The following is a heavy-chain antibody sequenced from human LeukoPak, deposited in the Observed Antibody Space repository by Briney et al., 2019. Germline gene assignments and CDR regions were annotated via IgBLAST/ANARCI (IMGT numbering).Heavy chain of an antibody. Sequence: WASVKVSCKASGYTFTGYYMHWVRQAPGQGLEWMGIINPSDGGATYAQKFQGRVTMTRDTPTSTLYMEVSSLRSEDTAVYYCARKAPHDSSGWYFDLWGRGTLVTVSS. CDR2: INPSDGGA. CDR1: GYTFTGYY. J-gene: IGHJ2*01. V-gene: IGHV1-46*01. D-gene: IGHD3-22*01. CDR3: ARKAPHDSSGWYFDL.